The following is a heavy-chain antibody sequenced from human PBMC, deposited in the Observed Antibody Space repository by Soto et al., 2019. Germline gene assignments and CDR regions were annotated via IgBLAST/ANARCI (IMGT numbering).Heavy chain of an antibody. CDR2: INHSGST. V-gene: IGHV4-34*01. Sequence: QVQLQQWGAGLLKPSETLSLTCAVYGGSFSGYYWSWIRQPPGKGLEWIGEINHSGSTNYNPSLKSRVTISVDTSKNQFSLKLSSVTAADTAVYYGAAGWNYPFDYWGQGTLVTVSS. CDR1: GGSFSGYY. D-gene: IGHD1-7*01. CDR3: AAGWNYPFDY. J-gene: IGHJ4*02.